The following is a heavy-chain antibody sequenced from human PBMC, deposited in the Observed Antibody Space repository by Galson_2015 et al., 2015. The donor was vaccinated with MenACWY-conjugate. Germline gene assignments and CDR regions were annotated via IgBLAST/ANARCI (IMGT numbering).Heavy chain of an antibody. CDR1: GFAFGGYL. J-gene: IGHJ4*02. Sequence: SLRLSCAPSGFAFGGYLMGWFRQAPGKGLEWVGYIQSKNYGANTQYAASVKDRFSISRDDSRSIAYLEMNSLKTEDTALYYRTRADHRYCSSTNCPFDHWGQGTLVTVSS. D-gene: IGHD2-15*01. CDR3: TRADHRYCSSTNCPFDH. V-gene: IGHV3-49*03. CDR2: IQSKNYGANT.